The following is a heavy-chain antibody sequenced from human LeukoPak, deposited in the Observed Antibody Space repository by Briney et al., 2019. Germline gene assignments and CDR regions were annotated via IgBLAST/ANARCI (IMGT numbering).Heavy chain of an antibody. CDR2: INPNSGGT. J-gene: IGHJ6*03. V-gene: IGHV1-2*06. CDR3: ARNPAAGTDYYYSSYRDV. Sequence: ASVKVSCKASGYTFTRYYMHWVRQAPGQGLEWMGRINPNSGGTNYAQKFQGRVTMTLDTSISTAYIEPSRLRSDDTAVYYCARNPAAGTDYYYSSYRDVWGKGTTVTVSS. D-gene: IGHD6-13*01. CDR1: GYTFTRYY.